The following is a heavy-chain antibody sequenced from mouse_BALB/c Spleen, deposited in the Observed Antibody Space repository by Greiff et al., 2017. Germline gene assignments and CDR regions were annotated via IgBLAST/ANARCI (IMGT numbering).Heavy chain of an antibody. CDR2: IWAGGST. D-gene: IGHD2-4*01. J-gene: IGHJ4*01. CDR1: GFSLTSYG. Sequence: VMLVESGPGLVAPSQSLSITCTVSGFSLTSYGVHWVRQPPGKGLEWLGVIWAGGSTNYNSALMSRLSISKDNSKSQVFLKMNSLQTDDTAMYYCARLYYDYDGAMDYWGQGTSVTVSA. CDR3: ARLYYDYDGAMDY. V-gene: IGHV2-9*02.